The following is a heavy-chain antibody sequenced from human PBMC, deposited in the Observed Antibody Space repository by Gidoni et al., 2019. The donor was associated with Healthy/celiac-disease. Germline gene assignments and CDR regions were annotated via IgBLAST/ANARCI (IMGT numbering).Heavy chain of an antibody. CDR1: GGTFSSYA. D-gene: IGHD3-10*01. CDR2: IIPILGIA. CDR3: ARDSFDYYGSGSYYNY. Sequence: QVQLVQSGAEVKKPGSSVKVSCKASGGTFSSYAISWVRQAPGQGLEWMGRIIPILGIANYAQKFQGRVTITADKSTSTAYMELSSLRSEDTAVDYCARDSFDYYGSGSYYNYWGQGTLVTVSS. V-gene: IGHV1-69*04. J-gene: IGHJ4*02.